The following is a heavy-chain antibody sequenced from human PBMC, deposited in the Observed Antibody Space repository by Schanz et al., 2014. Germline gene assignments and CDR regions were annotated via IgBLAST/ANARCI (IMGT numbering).Heavy chain of an antibody. V-gene: IGHV1-18*04. CDR1: GFTLTSHF. D-gene: IGHD3-9*01. Sequence: QLVQSGAEVKKPGASVKVSCKASGFTLTSHFMHWLRQAPGQGLEWMGYISGYNGNTNYAPKVQDRVTMTTDTSTSTAYMELRSLRSDDTAVYYCARGWGYDALTGYVFWGQGTLVTVSS. CDR3: ARGWGYDALTGYVF. J-gene: IGHJ4*02. CDR2: ISGYNGNT.